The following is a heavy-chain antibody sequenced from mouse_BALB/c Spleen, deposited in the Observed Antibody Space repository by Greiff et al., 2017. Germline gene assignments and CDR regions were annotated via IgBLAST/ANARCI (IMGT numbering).Heavy chain of an antibody. CDR1: GFNIKDYY. V-gene: IGHV14-4*02. CDR3: LVRGAWFAY. D-gene: IGHD2-14*01. J-gene: IGHJ3*01. Sequence: EVQLQQSGAELVRSGASVKLSCTASGFNIKDYYMHWVKQRPEQGLEWIGWIDPENGDTDYAPKFQGKATMTADTSSNTAYLQLSSLTSEDTAVYYCLVRGAWFAYWGQGTLVTVSA. CDR2: IDPENGDT.